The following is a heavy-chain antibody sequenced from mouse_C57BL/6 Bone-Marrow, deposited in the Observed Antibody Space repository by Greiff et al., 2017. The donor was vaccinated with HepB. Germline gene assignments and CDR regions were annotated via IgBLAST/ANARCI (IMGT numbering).Heavy chain of an antibody. V-gene: IGHV5-9-1*02. Sequence: DVHLVESGEGLVKPGGSLKLSCAASGFTFSSYAMSWVRQTPEKRLEWVAYISSGGDYIYYADTVKGRFTISRDNARNTLYLQMSSLKSEDTAMYYCTRDRDYYGSSYWYFDVWGTGTTVTVSS. CDR3: TRDRDYYGSSYWYFDV. D-gene: IGHD1-1*01. CDR1: GFTFSSYA. J-gene: IGHJ1*03. CDR2: ISSGGDYI.